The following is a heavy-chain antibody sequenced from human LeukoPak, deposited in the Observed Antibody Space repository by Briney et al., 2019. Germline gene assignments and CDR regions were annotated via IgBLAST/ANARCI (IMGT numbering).Heavy chain of an antibody. CDR3: ARESNILTGYSQGAFDY. CDR1: GYTFTSYG. Sequence: ASVKVSCKASGYTFTSYGISWVRQAPGQGLEWMGWISAYNGNTNYAQKLQGRVTMTTDTSTSTAYMELSSLRSEDTAVYYCARESNILTGYSQGAFDYWGQGTLVTVSS. V-gene: IGHV1-18*01. D-gene: IGHD3-9*01. CDR2: ISAYNGNT. J-gene: IGHJ4*02.